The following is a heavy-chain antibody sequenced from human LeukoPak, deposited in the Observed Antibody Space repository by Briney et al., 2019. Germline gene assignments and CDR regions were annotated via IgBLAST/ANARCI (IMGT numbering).Heavy chain of an antibody. D-gene: IGHD5-18*01. J-gene: IGHJ3*02. CDR3: ARSGYSYGYSRAFDI. CDR2: ISSSSSYI. V-gene: IGHV3-21*04. CDR1: GFTFSSYS. Sequence: GGSLRLSCAASGFTFSSYSMNWVRQAPGKGLEWVSSISSSSSYIYYADSVKGRFTISRDNAKNSLYLQMNSLRAEDTAVYYCARSGYSYGYSRAFDIWGQGTMVTVSS.